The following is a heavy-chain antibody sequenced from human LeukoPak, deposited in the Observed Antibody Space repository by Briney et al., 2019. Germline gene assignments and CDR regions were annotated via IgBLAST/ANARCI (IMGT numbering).Heavy chain of an antibody. CDR3: ARVVIVVVPALGY. CDR2: INPNSGGT. Sequence: ASVKVSCKASGYTFTGYYMHWVRQAPGQGLEWMGWINPNSGGTNYAQKFQGRVTMTRDTSISTAYMELSRLRSDDTAVYYCARVVIVVVPALGYWGQGTPVTVSS. J-gene: IGHJ4*02. V-gene: IGHV1-2*02. CDR1: GYTFTGYY. D-gene: IGHD2-2*01.